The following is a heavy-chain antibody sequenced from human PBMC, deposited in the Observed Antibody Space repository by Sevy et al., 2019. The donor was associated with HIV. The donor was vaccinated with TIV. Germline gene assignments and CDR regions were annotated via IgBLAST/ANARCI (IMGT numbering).Heavy chain of an antibody. CDR3: AKRADATYYYDSSGYFGY. Sequence: GGSLRLSCAASGFTFSSYAMCWVRQAPGKGLEWVSAISGSGGSTYYADSVKGRFTISRDNSKNTLYLQMNSLRAEDTAVYYCAKRADATYYYDSSGYFGYWGQRTLVTVSS. CDR2: ISGSGGST. V-gene: IGHV3-23*01. CDR1: GFTFSSYA. D-gene: IGHD3-22*01. J-gene: IGHJ4*02.